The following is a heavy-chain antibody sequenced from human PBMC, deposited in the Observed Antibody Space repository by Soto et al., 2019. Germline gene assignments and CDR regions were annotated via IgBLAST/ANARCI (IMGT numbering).Heavy chain of an antibody. CDR2: IIPILGIA. D-gene: IGHD3-16*01. V-gene: IGHV1-69*04. CDR3: ARDGALGENYYYYGMDV. Sequence: SVKVSCKASGGTFSSYTISWVRLAPGQGLEWMGRIIPILGIANYAQKFQGRVTITRDTSTSTAYMELRSLRSDDTAVYYCARDGALGENYYYYGMDVWGQGTTVTVSS. J-gene: IGHJ6*02. CDR1: GGTFSSYT.